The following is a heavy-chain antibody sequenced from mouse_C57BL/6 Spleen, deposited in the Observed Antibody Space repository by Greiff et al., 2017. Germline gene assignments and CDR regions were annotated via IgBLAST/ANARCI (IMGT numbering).Heavy chain of an antibody. CDR1: GFTFSSYA. CDR3: ARELGYDDAMDY. V-gene: IGHV5-4*01. J-gene: IGHJ4*01. D-gene: IGHD2-2*01. CDR2: ISDGGSYT. Sequence: EVMLVESGGGLVKPGGSLKLSCAASGFTFSSYAMSWVRQTPEKRLEWVATISDGGSYTYYPDNVKGRFTISRDNAKNNLYLQMSHLKSEDTAMYYCARELGYDDAMDYWGQGTSVTVSS.